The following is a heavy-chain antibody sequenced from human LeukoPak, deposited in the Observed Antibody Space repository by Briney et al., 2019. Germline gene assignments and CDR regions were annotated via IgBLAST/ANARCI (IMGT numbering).Heavy chain of an antibody. V-gene: IGHV3-23*01. CDR3: AKGSREWELLDAFDI. CDR2: ISGSGSRT. J-gene: IGHJ3*02. CDR1: GFTFSSYG. D-gene: IGHD1-26*01. Sequence: QPGGSLRLSCAASGFTFSSYGMTWVRQAPGKGLEWVSGISGSGSRTDYADSVKGRFTISRDNAKNTLYLQMNSLRAEDTAVYYCAKGSREWELLDAFDIWGQGTMVTVSS.